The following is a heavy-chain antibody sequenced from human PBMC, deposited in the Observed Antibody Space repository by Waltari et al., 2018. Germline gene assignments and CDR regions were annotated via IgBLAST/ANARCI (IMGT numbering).Heavy chain of an antibody. J-gene: IGHJ6*03. V-gene: IGHV4-59*11. CDR1: GGSISSHS. D-gene: IGHD3-10*01. Sequence: QVQLQESGPGLVKPSETLSLTCTVSGGSISSHSWSWIRQPPGKGLELIGYIYYSGSTNYNPSLKSRVTISVDTSKNQFSLKLSSVTAADTAVYYCARDRGSNYYYYMDVWGKGTTVTVSS. CDR2: IYYSGST. CDR3: ARDRGSNYYYYMDV.